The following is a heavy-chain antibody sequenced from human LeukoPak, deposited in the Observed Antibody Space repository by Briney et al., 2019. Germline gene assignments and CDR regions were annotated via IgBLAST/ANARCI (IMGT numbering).Heavy chain of an antibody. D-gene: IGHD1-26*01. V-gene: IGHV3-33*01. Sequence: GRSLRLSCAASGFTFSSYGVHWVRQAPGKGLEWVAVIWYDGSNKYYADSVKGRFTISRDNSKNTLYLQMNSLRAEDTAVYYCARDQAGIVGAPTRHYYYYGMDVWGQGTTVTVSS. J-gene: IGHJ6*02. CDR1: GFTFSSYG. CDR2: IWYDGSNK. CDR3: ARDQAGIVGAPTRHYYYYGMDV.